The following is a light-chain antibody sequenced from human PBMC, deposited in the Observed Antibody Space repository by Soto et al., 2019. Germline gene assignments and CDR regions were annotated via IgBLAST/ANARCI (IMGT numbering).Light chain of an antibody. J-gene: IGLJ2*01. Sequence: SYELTQPPSVSVAPGKTSRITCGGDNIGSKNVHWYHQRPGQAPVLVIYYDSERPSGMPERFSGSNSWNTATLTISRVEAGDEADYYCQVWDGSSDHVLFGGGTKLTVL. CDR1: NIGSKN. CDR2: YDS. CDR3: QVWDGSSDHVL. V-gene: IGLV3-21*04.